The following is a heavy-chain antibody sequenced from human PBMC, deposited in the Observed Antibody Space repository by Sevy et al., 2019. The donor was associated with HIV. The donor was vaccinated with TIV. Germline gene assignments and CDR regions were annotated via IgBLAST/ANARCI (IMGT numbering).Heavy chain of an antibody. V-gene: IGHV3-21*01. D-gene: IGHD3-3*01. CDR2: ISSSSSYI. CDR3: AAYYDFWSGSNLVDY. CDR1: GFTFSSYS. Sequence: GSLRLSCAASGFTFSSYSMNWVRQAPGKGLEWVSSISSSSSYIYYADSVKGRFTISRDNAKNSLYLQMNSLRAEDTAVYYCAAYYDFWSGSNLVDYWGQGTLVTVSS. J-gene: IGHJ4*02.